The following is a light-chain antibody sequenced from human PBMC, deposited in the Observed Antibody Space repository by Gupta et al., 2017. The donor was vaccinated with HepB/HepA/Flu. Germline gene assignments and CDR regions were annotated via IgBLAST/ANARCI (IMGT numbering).Light chain of an antibody. CDR2: LGS. Sequence: DIVMTRSPLSLPVTPGESASISCRSSQSLLHSNGNNYLDWFVQKPGQSPQLLIYLGSNRASGVPDRFSGRGSGTDFTLKINRVEAEDVGVYYCMENLQAPFTFGPGTKVDVK. J-gene: IGKJ3*01. CDR3: MENLQAPFT. CDR1: QSLLHSNGNNY. V-gene: IGKV2-28*01.